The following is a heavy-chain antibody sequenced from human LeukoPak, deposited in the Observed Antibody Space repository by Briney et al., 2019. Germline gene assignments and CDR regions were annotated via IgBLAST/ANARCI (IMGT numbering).Heavy chain of an antibody. CDR3: ARLLYNGASNAFDM. Sequence: PGESLKISCKGSGYRFVKSWIGWVRQLPGKGLEWMGIIYPADSRNSLSSQGQATISADQSINTAYLQWNNLKASDTAVYYCARLLYNGASNAFDMWGQGTMVIVSS. V-gene: IGHV5-51*01. J-gene: IGHJ3*02. CDR1: GYRFVKSW. D-gene: IGHD2-8*01. CDR2: IYPADS.